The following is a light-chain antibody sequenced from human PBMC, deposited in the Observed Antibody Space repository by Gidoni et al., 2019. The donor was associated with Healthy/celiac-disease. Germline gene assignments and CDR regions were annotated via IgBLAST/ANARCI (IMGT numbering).Light chain of an antibody. J-gene: IGKJ1*01. CDR3: MQALQTPPWT. V-gene: IGKV2-28*01. CDR1: QSILHINGYHY. CDR2: LGS. Sequence: DIVMTQSPLSLPVTPGEPASISCRSSQSILHINGYHYLDWYLQKPGQSPQLLIYLGSNRASGVPDRGSESGSGTDFTLKISRVEAEDVGVYYCMQALQTPPWTFGQGTKVEIK.